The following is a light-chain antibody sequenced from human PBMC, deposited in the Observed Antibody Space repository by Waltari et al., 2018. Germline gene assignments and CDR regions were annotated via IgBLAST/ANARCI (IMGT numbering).Light chain of an antibody. CDR2: YDS. Sequence: SYELTQPPSVSVSPGQTASITCSGDNLGNQYASWYQQKPGQSPVLVIFYDSKRPSGIPYRFSGSNSGNPATLTISGTQAMDKADYYCQAWDTTTVVFGGGTKVTVL. CDR3: QAWDTTTVV. CDR1: NLGNQY. J-gene: IGLJ2*01. V-gene: IGLV3-1*01.